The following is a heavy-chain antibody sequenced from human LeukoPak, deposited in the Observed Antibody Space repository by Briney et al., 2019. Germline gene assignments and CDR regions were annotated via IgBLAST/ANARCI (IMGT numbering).Heavy chain of an antibody. D-gene: IGHD3-9*01. CDR1: GYTFSDNF. CDR3: ARGLYYDILTGYYKRGSSRPFDY. Sequence: ASVKVSCKASGYTFSDNFMHWVRQAPGQGLEWMGWINPKNGDTNYAQKFQGRVTMTRDTSISTAYMELSSLRSEDTAVYYCARGLYYDILTGYYKRGSSRPFDYWGQGTLVTVSS. V-gene: IGHV1-2*02. J-gene: IGHJ4*02. CDR2: INPKNGDT.